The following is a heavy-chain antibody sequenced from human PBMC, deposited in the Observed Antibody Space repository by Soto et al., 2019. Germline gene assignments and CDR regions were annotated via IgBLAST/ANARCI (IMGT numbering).Heavy chain of an antibody. Sequence: ASVKVSCKVSGYTLTELSMHWVRQAPGKGLEWMGGFDPEDGETIYAQKFQGRVTMTEDTSTDTAYMELSSLRSEDTALFYCATIGPSRVWQASFDIWGKGKMVTVS. CDR3: ATIGPSRVWQASFDI. V-gene: IGHV1-24*01. CDR1: GYTLTELS. D-gene: IGHD6-6*01. CDR2: FDPEDGET. J-gene: IGHJ3*02.